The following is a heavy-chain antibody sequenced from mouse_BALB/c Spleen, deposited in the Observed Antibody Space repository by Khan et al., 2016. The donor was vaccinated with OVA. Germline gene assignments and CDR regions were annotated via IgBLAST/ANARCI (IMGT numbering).Heavy chain of an antibody. Sequence: QVQLKQSGAELVKPGASVKISCKASGYTFTSYYMYWVKQRPGQGLEWIGGINPSNGGAHFNEKFKNKATLTVDKSSSTAYMQLSSLTSEDSAVFYWARSGFGNPFAYGGQGTLVTVSA. V-gene: IGHV1S81*02. CDR3: ARSGFGNPFAY. J-gene: IGHJ3*01. CDR1: GYTFTSYY. D-gene: IGHD2-1*01. CDR2: INPSNGGA.